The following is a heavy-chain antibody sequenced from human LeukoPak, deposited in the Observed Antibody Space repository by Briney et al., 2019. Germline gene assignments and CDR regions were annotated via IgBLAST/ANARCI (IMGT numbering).Heavy chain of an antibody. J-gene: IGHJ6*04. CDR2: ISYDGSNK. D-gene: IGHD5-18*01. CDR1: GFTFSSYG. V-gene: IGHV3-30*18. CDR3: AKDLDTAMDV. Sequence: GGSLRLSCAASGFTFSSYGMHWVRQAPGKGLEWVAVISYDGSNKYYADSVKGRFTISRDNSKNTLYLQVNSLRAEDTAVYYCAKDLDTAMDVWGKGTTVTVSS.